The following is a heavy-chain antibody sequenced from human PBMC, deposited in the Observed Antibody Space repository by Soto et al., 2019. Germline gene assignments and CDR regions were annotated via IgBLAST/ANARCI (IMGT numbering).Heavy chain of an antibody. CDR2: ISYDGSNK. D-gene: IGHD2-15*01. J-gene: IGHJ5*02. CDR3: SIDVGIVVESFPWFDP. Sequence: PGGSLRLSCAASGFTFSSYAMHWVRQAPGKGLEWVAVISYDGSNKYYADSVKGRFTISRDNSKNTLYLQMNSLRAEDTAVYYFSIDVGIVVESFPWFDPWGQGTLVTVSS. V-gene: IGHV3-30-3*01. CDR1: GFTFSSYA.